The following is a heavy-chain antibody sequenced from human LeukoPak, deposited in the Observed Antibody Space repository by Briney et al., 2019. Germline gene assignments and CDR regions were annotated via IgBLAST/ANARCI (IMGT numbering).Heavy chain of an antibody. CDR2: IDSDGSSI. D-gene: IGHD3-22*01. J-gene: IGHJ3*02. CDR1: GFTFTSYW. Sequence: GGSLGLSCAASGFTFTSYWMHWVRQAPGMGLVWVSRIDSDGSSITYADSVKGRFTISRDNAKNTLYLQMNSLRAEDTAMYYCARGITYYYDTSHDFDIWGQGTMVTVSS. V-gene: IGHV3-74*01. CDR3: ARGITYYYDTSHDFDI.